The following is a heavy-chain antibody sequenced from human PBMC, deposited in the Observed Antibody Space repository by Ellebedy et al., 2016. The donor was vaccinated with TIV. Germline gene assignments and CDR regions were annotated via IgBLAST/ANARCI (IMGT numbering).Heavy chain of an antibody. D-gene: IGHD3-22*01. CDR2: ISYDGSNK. J-gene: IGHJ4*02. CDR1: GFTFSSYA. CDR3: ARGGIRITMIVFY. Sequence: GGSLRLSXAASGFTFSSYAMHWVRQAPGKGLEWVAVISYDGSNKYYADSVKGRFTISRDNSKNTLYLQMNSLRAEDTAVYYCARGGIRITMIVFYWGQGTLVTVSS. V-gene: IGHV3-30-3*01.